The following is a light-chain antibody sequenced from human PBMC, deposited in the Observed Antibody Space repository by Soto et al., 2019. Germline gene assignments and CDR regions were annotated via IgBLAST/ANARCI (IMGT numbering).Light chain of an antibody. V-gene: IGKV1-33*01. Sequence: DIQMTQSPSTLSASVVDRVTITCRASQSISSWLAWYQQKPGKAPKLLIYDASNLEAGVPSRFRGSGSGTDFTFTISRLQPEDIATYYCQQYENLPTFGQGTRLEI. CDR2: DAS. J-gene: IGKJ5*01. CDR1: QSISSW. CDR3: QQYENLPT.